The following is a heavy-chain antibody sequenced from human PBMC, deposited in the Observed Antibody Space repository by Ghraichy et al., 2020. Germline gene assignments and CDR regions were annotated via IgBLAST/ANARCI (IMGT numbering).Heavy chain of an antibody. V-gene: IGHV1-69*04. D-gene: IGHD1-14*01. Sequence: SVKVSCKASGGTFSSYAISWVRQAPGQGLEWMGRIIPILGIANYAQKFQGRVTITADKSTSTAYMELSSLRSEDTAVYYCAAAVRYTKYYYYGMDVWGQGTTVTVSS. CDR1: GGTFSSYA. CDR2: IIPILGIA. CDR3: AAAVRYTKYYYYGMDV. J-gene: IGHJ6*02.